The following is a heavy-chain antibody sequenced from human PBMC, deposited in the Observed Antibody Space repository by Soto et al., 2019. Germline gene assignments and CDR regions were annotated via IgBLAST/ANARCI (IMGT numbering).Heavy chain of an antibody. CDR1: GYTLTELS. Sequence: ASVKVSCKVSGYTLTELSMRWVRQAPGKGLEWMGGLDPEDGETIYAQKFQGRVTMTEDTSTDTAYMELSSLRSEDTAVYYCAISSSWFMYYFDYWGQGTLVTVSS. J-gene: IGHJ4*02. CDR3: AISSSWFMYYFDY. CDR2: LDPEDGET. D-gene: IGHD6-13*01. V-gene: IGHV1-24*01.